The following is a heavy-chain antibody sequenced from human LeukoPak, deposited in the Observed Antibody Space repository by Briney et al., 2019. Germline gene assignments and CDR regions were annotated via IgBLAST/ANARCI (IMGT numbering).Heavy chain of an antibody. D-gene: IGHD2-8*01. CDR1: RYTFTGYY. Sequence: ASVKVSCKASRYTFTGYYMDWVRQAPGRGLEWMGWINPNSGGTNYAQKFQGRVTMTRDTSISTAYMELSRLRSDDTAVYYCARERMRGNWFDPWGQGTLVTVSS. V-gene: IGHV1-2*02. CDR2: INPNSGGT. CDR3: ARERMRGNWFDP. J-gene: IGHJ5*02.